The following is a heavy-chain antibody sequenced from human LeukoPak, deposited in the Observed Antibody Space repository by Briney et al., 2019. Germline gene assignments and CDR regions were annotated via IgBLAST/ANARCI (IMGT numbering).Heavy chain of an antibody. CDR1: GGSISSSNW. V-gene: IGHV4-4*02. Sequence: SETLSLTCAVSGGSISSSNWWSWVRQPPGKGLEWIGEIYHSGSTNYNPSLKSRVTISVDKSKNQFSLKLSSVTAADTAVYYCARDQIVVVPAAPRYYYYYGMDVWGQGTTVTVSS. CDR2: IYHSGST. D-gene: IGHD2-2*01. CDR3: ARDQIVVVPAAPRYYYYYGMDV. J-gene: IGHJ6*02.